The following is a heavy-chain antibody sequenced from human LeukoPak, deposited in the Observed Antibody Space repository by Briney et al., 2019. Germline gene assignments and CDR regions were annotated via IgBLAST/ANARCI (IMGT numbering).Heavy chain of an antibody. Sequence: ASVKVSCKASGYTFTSYYMHWVRQAPGQGLEWMGIINPSGGSTSYAQKFQGRVTMTRDTSTSTVYMELSSLRSEDTAVYYCRISEYSSSWSDAFDIRGQGTMVTVSS. CDR3: RISEYSSSWSDAFDI. CDR2: INPSGGST. J-gene: IGHJ3*02. V-gene: IGHV1-46*01. D-gene: IGHD6-13*01. CDR1: GYTFTSYY.